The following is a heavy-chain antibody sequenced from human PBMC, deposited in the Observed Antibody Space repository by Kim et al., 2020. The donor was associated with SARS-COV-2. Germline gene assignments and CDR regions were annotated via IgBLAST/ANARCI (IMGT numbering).Heavy chain of an antibody. V-gene: IGHV1-69*13. D-gene: IGHD3-22*01. CDR3: APSLDSSGYFDY. J-gene: IGHJ4*02. CDR2: IIPIFGTA. CDR1: GGTFSSYA. Sequence: SVKVSCKASGGTFSSYAISWVRQAPGQGLEWMGGIIPIFGTANYAQKFQGRVTITADESTSTAYMELSSLRSEDTAVYYCAPSLDSSGYFDYWGQGTLVTVSS.